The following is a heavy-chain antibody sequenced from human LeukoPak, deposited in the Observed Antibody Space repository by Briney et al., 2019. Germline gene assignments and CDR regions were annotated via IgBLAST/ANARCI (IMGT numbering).Heavy chain of an antibody. CDR3: ARAYSSSSVLDY. CDR1: GFSISSDY. Sequence: SETLSLTCTVSGFSISSDYWSWIRQPPGKGLEWIGHIFNSGSTNYNPSLKGRVTMSVDTSKNQFSLRLRSVTAADTAVYYCARAYSSSSVLDYWGQGTLVTVSS. J-gene: IGHJ4*02. V-gene: IGHV4-59*01. CDR2: IFNSGST. D-gene: IGHD6-6*01.